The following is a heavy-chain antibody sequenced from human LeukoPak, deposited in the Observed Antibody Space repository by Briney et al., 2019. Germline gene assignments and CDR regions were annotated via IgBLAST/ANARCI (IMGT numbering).Heavy chain of an antibody. CDR3: ARLRYCGGDCYNSGFDY. J-gene: IGHJ4*02. D-gene: IGHD2-21*02. CDR2: IYPGDSDT. Sequence: GESLKISCKGSGYSFTSYWIGWVRQMPGRGLEWMGIIYPGDSDTRYSPSFRGQVTISADKSISTAYLQWSSLKASDTAMYYCARLRYCGGDCYNSGFDYWGQGTLVTVSS. V-gene: IGHV5-51*01. CDR1: GYSFTSYW.